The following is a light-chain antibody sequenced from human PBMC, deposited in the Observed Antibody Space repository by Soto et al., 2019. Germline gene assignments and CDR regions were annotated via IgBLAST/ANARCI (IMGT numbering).Light chain of an antibody. V-gene: IGKV3-11*01. CDR3: YQHALWLRT. CDR2: DGA. Sequence: EIVLTQSPVTLSLFPGERATLSCRASQNVGSYLARYQQTPAQAPRLLIHDGANRAHGIRARFSGRQSGTDFTLTIRSLAPEDFANYHCYQHALWLRTFGKGTKLEIK. CDR1: QNVGSY. J-gene: IGKJ2*01.